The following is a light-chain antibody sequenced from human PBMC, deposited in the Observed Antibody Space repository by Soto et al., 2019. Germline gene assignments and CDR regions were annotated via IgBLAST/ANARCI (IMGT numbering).Light chain of an antibody. Sequence: QSVLTQPPSASGSPGQSVTISCTGTSSDVGGYNYVSWYQQHPGKVPKLMIYEVTKRPSGVPDRFSGSKSGGTASLTVSGLQAEDEADYYCSSYAGSNNYVFGTGTKVTVL. CDR1: SSDVGGYNY. CDR2: EVT. CDR3: SSYAGSNNYV. J-gene: IGLJ1*01. V-gene: IGLV2-8*01.